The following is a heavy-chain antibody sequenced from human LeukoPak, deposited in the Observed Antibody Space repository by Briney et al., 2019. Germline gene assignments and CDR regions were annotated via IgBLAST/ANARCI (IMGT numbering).Heavy chain of an antibody. CDR3: ARVVRMWQPLGYYFDY. CDR1: GFSFSSYS. V-gene: IGHV3-30*01. D-gene: IGHD5-12*01. CDR2: ISYDGSNR. Sequence: PGGSLRLSCAASGFSFSSYSVHWVRQAPGKGLEWVALISYDGSNRYYSDSVKGRSTISRDNSKSTLYLQLNSLRVEDTAVYYCARVVRMWQPLGYYFDYWGQGTLVTVSS. J-gene: IGHJ4*02.